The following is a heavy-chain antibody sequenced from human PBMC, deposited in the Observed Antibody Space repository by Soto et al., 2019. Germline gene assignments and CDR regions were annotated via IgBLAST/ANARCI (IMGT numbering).Heavy chain of an antibody. CDR1: GGSISSYY. CDR2: IYYSGST. V-gene: IGHV4-59*01. D-gene: IGHD2-2*01. J-gene: IGHJ6*02. CDR3: ARVPLYCSSTSCYDSRIYYGMDV. Sequence: SETLSLTCTVSGGSISSYYWSWIRQPPGKGLEWIGYIYYSGSTNYNPSLKGRVTISVDTSKNQFSLKLSSVTAADTAVYYCARVPLYCSSTSCYDSRIYYGMDVWGQGTTVTVSS.